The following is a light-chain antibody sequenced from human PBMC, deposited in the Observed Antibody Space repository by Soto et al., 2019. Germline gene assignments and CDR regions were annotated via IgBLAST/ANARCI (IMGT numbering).Light chain of an antibody. CDR2: DVS. Sequence: QSALTQPASVSGSPGQSITISCTGTSSDVGGYDFVSWYQQHPGKAPKLMIYDVSTRPSGVSNRFSGSKSGNTASLTISGLQAEDEADYYCSSYTSSITPVFGTGTKLTVL. V-gene: IGLV2-14*03. CDR1: SSDVGGYDF. J-gene: IGLJ1*01. CDR3: SSYTSSITPV.